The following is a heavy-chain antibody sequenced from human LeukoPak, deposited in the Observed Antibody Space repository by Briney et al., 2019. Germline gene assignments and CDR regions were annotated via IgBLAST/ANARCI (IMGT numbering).Heavy chain of an antibody. CDR1: GFTFIHYA. V-gene: IGHV3-64*04. Sequence: QPGGSLRLSCSASGFTFIHYAMNWVRQAPGKGPEYVSSISTDGGRTYYADSVEGRFTISRDNSKNTLDLQMNSLRVEDTAVYYCAKETHERASSGWPIDYWGQGTLVTVSS. CDR2: ISTDGGRT. J-gene: IGHJ4*02. CDR3: AKETHERASSGWPIDY. D-gene: IGHD6-19*01.